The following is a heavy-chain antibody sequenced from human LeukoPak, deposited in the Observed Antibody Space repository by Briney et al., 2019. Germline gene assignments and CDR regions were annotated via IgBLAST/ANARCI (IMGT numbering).Heavy chain of an antibody. V-gene: IGHV4-39*01. CDR1: GGSISSSSYY. Sequence: SETLSLTCTVSGGSISSSSYYWGWIRQPPGKGLEWIGSIYYSGSTYYNPSLKSRVTISVDTSKNQFSLKLSSVTAADTAVYYCARYGLNGYCSGGSCSHYYYYGMDVWGQGTTVTVSS. CDR2: IYYSGST. CDR3: ARYGLNGYCSGGSCSHYYYYGMDV. J-gene: IGHJ6*02. D-gene: IGHD2-15*01.